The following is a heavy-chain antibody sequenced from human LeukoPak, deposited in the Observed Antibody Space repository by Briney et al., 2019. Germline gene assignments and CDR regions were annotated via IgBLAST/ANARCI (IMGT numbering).Heavy chain of an antibody. CDR3: ARPHYDFWSGYPTYYFDY. D-gene: IGHD3-3*01. CDR2: INHSGST. V-gene: IGHV4-34*01. CDR1: GGSFSGYY. Sequence: PSETLSLTCAVYGGSFSGYYWSWIRQPPGKGLEWIGEINHSGSTNYNPSLKSRVTISVDTCKNQFSLKLSSVTAADTAVYYCARPHYDFWSGYPTYYFDYWGQGTLVTVSS. J-gene: IGHJ4*02.